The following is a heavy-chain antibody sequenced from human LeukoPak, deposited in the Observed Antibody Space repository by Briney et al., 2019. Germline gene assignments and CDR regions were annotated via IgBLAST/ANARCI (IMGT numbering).Heavy chain of an antibody. Sequence: GESLKISCKGSGYSFTSYWIGWVRQMPGKGLEWMGIIYPGDSDTRYSPSFQGQVTISADKSISTAYLQWSSLKASDTAMYYCARRAFAIRGYSSSWFDPWGQGTLVTVSS. CDR2: IYPGDSDT. J-gene: IGHJ5*02. D-gene: IGHD6-13*01. V-gene: IGHV5-51*01. CDR1: GYSFTSYW. CDR3: ARRAFAIRGYSSSWFDP.